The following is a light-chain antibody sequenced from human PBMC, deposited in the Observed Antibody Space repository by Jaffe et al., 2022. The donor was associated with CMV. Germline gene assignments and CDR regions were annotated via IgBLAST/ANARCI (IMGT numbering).Light chain of an antibody. CDR1: SLRSYY. CDR3: KSRDSNENRV. Sequence: SSELTQDPAVSVALGQTVRITCHGDSLRSYYVSWYQQKPGQAPVVVIYGNNNRPSGIPDRFSGSSSGKTASLTITGAQAEDEADYYCKSRDSNENRVFGGGTKLTVL. J-gene: IGLJ3*02. CDR2: GNN. V-gene: IGLV3-19*01.